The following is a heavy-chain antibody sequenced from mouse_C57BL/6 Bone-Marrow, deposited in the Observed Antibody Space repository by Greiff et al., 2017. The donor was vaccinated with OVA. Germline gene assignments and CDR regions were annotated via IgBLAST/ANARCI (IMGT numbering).Heavy chain of an antibody. Sequence: VQLQQSGPELVKPGASVKISCKASGYSFTDYNMHWVKQSNGKRLEWIGVINPNYGTTSNNQKFKVKATLTVDQSSSTAYMQLNSLTSEDSAVYYCARWDGYYGSSYGAYWGQGTLVTVAA. D-gene: IGHD1-1*01. CDR2: INPNYGTT. J-gene: IGHJ3*01. V-gene: IGHV1-39*01. CDR3: ARWDGYYGSSYGAY. CDR1: GYSFTDYN.